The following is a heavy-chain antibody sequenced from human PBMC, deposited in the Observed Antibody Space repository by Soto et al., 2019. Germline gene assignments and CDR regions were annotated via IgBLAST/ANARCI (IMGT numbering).Heavy chain of an antibody. Sequence: QITLKESGPTLVKPTQTLTLTCTFSGFSLSTSGVGVGWIRQPPGKALEWLALIYWNDDKRYSPSLKSRLTITQDTSKNQVVLTMTNMDPVDTATYYCAHRPKGSRRVIIGGYYFDYWGQGTLVTVSS. CDR1: GFSLSTSGVG. J-gene: IGHJ4*02. D-gene: IGHD3-10*01. CDR2: IYWNDDK. V-gene: IGHV2-5*01. CDR3: AHRPKGSRRVIIGGYYFDY.